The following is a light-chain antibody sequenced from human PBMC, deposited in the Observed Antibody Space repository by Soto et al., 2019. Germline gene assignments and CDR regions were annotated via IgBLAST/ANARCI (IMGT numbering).Light chain of an antibody. Sequence: QTVVTQPASVSGSPGQSITISCTGTSSDVGGYNYVSWYQQHPGKAPKLMIYEVSTRPSGVSNRFSGSKSGNTASLTISGLQAEDEAAYYCSSYTSTSTVVFGGGTKLTVL. CDR1: SSDVGGYNY. J-gene: IGLJ2*01. V-gene: IGLV2-14*01. CDR3: SSYTSTSTVV. CDR2: EVS.